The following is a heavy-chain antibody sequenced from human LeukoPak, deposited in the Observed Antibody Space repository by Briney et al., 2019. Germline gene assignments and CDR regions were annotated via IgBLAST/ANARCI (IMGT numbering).Heavy chain of an antibody. Sequence: GASLQISCQGSGYTFTAYWIGWVRQLPGKGLEWMGIVNPGHSETRYSPSFQGQVTMSADKSISTAYLRWTSVRASDTATYYCARLKYRTSWDGEYWGQGTQVTVSS. CDR3: ARLKYRTSWDGEY. J-gene: IGHJ4*02. V-gene: IGHV5-51*01. D-gene: IGHD6-13*01. CDR1: GYTFTAYW. CDR2: VNPGHSET.